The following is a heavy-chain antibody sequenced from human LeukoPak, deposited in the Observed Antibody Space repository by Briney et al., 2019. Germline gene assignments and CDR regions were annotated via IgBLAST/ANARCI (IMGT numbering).Heavy chain of an antibody. D-gene: IGHD6-19*01. Sequence: SETLSLTCAVYGGSFSGYYWSWIRQPSGKGLEWIGEINHSGSTNYNPSLKSRVTISVDTSKNQFSLKLSSVTAADTAVYYCARRKYSSGWYVLYFDYWGQGTLVTVSS. J-gene: IGHJ4*02. CDR3: ARRKYSSGWYVLYFDY. CDR1: GGSFSGYY. V-gene: IGHV4-34*01. CDR2: INHSGST.